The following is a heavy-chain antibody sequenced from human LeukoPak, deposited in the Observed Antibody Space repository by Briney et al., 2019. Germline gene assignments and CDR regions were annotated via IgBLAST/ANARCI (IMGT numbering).Heavy chain of an antibody. CDR3: AKDLLPVAAFDI. CDR2: ISGSGGIT. D-gene: IGHD2-2*01. J-gene: IGHJ3*02. CDR1: GFSFSSYA. Sequence: WGALRLSCAASGFSFSSYAMSWVRQAPGKGLEWVSAISGSGGITYYVDSVKGRFTISRDNSKNTLYLQMNSLRAEDTAIYFCAKDLLPVAAFDIWGQGTMVTVSS. V-gene: IGHV3-23*01.